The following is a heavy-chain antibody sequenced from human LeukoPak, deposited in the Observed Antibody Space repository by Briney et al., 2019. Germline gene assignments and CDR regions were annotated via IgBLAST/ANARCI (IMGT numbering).Heavy chain of an antibody. Sequence: PSETLSLTCTVSGGSISSHYWSWIRQPPGKGLEWLRFIYYSGSTNYNPSLKSRVTISVNTSKNQFSLKLSSVTAADTAVYYCARVGGAGSNWNYWNYYYMDVGSKGTTVTVSS. V-gene: IGHV4-59*11. J-gene: IGHJ6*03. CDR3: ARVGGAGSNWNYWNYYYMDV. CDR2: IYYSGST. D-gene: IGHD1-7*01. CDR1: GGSISSHY.